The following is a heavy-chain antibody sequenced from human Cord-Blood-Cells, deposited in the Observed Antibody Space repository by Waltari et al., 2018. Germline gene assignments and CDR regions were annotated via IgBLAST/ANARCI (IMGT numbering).Heavy chain of an antibody. CDR3: ARDRANYYDSSGYLGY. V-gene: IGHV1-69*06. Sequence: QVQLVQSGAEVKKPGSSVKVSCKASGGTFRSYAISWVGQAPGQGLEGMGGIIPIFGTANYAQKFQGRVTITADKSTSTAYMELSSLRSEDTAVYYCARDRANYYDSSGYLGYWGQGTLVTVSS. D-gene: IGHD3-22*01. J-gene: IGHJ4*02. CDR2: IIPIFGTA. CDR1: GGTFRSYA.